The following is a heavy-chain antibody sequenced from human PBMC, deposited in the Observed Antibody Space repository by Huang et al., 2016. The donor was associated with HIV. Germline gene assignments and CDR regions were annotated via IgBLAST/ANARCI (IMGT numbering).Heavy chain of an antibody. V-gene: IGHV3-21*01. D-gene: IGHD6-13*01. Sequence: EVQLVESGGGLVKPGGSLRLSCAASGFTFSSYSMNWVRQGQGKGLEWGSSSSSSSSYIYYADSVKGRFTISRDNAKNSLYLQMNSLRAEDTAVYYCASEIAAASIDYWGQGTLVTVSS. CDR1: GFTFSSYS. CDR3: ASEIAAASIDY. J-gene: IGHJ4*02. CDR2: SSSSSSYI.